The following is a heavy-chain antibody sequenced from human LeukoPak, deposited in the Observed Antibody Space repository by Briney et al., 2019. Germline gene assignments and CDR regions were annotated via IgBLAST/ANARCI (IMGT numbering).Heavy chain of an antibody. V-gene: IGHV1-2*02. D-gene: IGHD3-22*01. CDR3: ARVGHYYDSSGRTHNYFDY. CDR2: INPDSGGT. Sequence: ASVKVSCKASGYTFTGYYMHWVRQAPGQGLEWMGYINPDSGGTNYADIFQGRVTMTRDTSISTAYMELSSLRSDDTAVYSCARVGHYYDSSGRTHNYFDYWGQGTLVTVSS. J-gene: IGHJ4*02. CDR1: GYTFTGYY.